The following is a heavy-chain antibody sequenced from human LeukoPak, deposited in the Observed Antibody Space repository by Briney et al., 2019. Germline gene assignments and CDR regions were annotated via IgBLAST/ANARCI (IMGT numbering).Heavy chain of an antibody. V-gene: IGHV3-48*03. Sequence: GGSLRLSCAASGFTFSSYEMNWVRQAPGKVLEWVSYISSSGSTIYYADSVKGRFTISRDNAKNSLYLQMNSLRAEDTAVYYCARVTLPVVTRHYFDYWGQGTLVTVSS. CDR1: GFTFSSYE. CDR2: ISSSGSTI. CDR3: ARVTLPVVTRHYFDY. D-gene: IGHD4-23*01. J-gene: IGHJ4*02.